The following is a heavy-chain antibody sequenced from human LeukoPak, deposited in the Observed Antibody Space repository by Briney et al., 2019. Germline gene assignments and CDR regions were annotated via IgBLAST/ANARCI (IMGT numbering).Heavy chain of an antibody. CDR3: ARDVGSCSGGRCYDALDV. D-gene: IGHD2-15*01. V-gene: IGHV3-7*01. Sequence: GGSLRLSCAASGFTFSNYWMTWVRQAPGKGLEWVANIKQDGSEKYYVDSVKGRFTISRDNAKNSLFLQMNSLRAEDTALYYCARDVGSCSGGRCYDALDVWGRGTMVTVSS. CDR1: GFTFSNYW. J-gene: IGHJ3*01. CDR2: IKQDGSEK.